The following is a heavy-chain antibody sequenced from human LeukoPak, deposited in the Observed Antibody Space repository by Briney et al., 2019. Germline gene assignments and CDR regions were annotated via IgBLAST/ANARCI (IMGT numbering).Heavy chain of an antibody. J-gene: IGHJ3*02. Sequence: SETLSLTCTVSGGSISSSTSYWGWIRQPPGKGLEWIGSIYYSGRTYYNPSLKSRLTISVDTSKNQFSLKLSSVTAADTAVYYCARHPGITAAGTGFDIWGQGTMVTVPS. V-gene: IGHV4-39*01. CDR3: ARHPGITAAGTGFDI. D-gene: IGHD6-13*01. CDR2: IYYSGRT. CDR1: GGSISSSTSY.